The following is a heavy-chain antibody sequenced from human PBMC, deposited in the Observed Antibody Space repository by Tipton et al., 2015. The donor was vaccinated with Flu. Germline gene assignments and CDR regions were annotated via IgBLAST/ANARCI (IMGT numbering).Heavy chain of an antibody. V-gene: IGHV3-74*01. J-gene: IGHJ6*02. CDR2: ISTDGSSA. Sequence: SLRLSCAASGFTFSTYWTHWVRQAPGKGLVWVSRISTDGSSANCADSVKGRFTISRDNAKNTLYLQMNSLRAEDTAIYYCASGFYHYYGMDVWGQGTTVTVSS. CDR1: GFTFSTYW. CDR3: ASGFYHYYGMDV.